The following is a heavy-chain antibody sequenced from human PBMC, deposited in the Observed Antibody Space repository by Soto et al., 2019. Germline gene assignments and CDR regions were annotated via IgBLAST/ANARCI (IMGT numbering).Heavy chain of an antibody. J-gene: IGHJ4*02. V-gene: IGHV4-34*01. CDR2: INHSGST. D-gene: IGHD3-10*01. CDR1: GGSFSGYY. Sequence: PSETLSLTCAVYGGSFSGYYWSWIRQPPGKGLEWIGEINHSGSTNYNPSLKSRVTISLDTSKNQFSLKLNSVTAADTAVYYCARGHRATWCGESSPPYYWGQGTLVIVSS. CDR3: ARGHRATWCGESSPPYY.